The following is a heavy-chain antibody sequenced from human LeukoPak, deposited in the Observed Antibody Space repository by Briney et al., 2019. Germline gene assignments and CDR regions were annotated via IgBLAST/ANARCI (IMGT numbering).Heavy chain of an antibody. CDR2: IYYSGST. Sequence: PSETLSLTCTVSGGSISSYYWSWIRQPPGKGLEWIGYIYYSGSTNYNPSLKSRVTISVDTSKNQFSLKLSSMTAADTAVYYCARGGTTVTTFDYWGQGTLVTVSS. J-gene: IGHJ4*02. CDR1: GGSISSYY. D-gene: IGHD4-17*01. V-gene: IGHV4-59*01. CDR3: ARGGTTVTTFDY.